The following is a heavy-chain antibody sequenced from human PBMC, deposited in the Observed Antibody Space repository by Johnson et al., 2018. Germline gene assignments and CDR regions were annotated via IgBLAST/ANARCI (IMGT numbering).Heavy chain of an antibody. J-gene: IGHJ5*02. CDR3: ARDDFWSDYSLSA. D-gene: IGHD3-3*01. V-gene: IGHV3-53*01. Sequence: EVQLVESGGGLIQPGGSLRLSCAASGFKVADTYMNWVRQIPGKGLEWVAVFYSGGGTKYADSVKGRFTISRDLSKNTLDRQMNSLRVDDTAVYYCARDDFWSDYSLSAWGQGTLVTVSS. CDR2: FYSGGGT. CDR1: GFKVADTY.